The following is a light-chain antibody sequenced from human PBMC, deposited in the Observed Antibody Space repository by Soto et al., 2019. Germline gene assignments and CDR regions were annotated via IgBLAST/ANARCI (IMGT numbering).Light chain of an antibody. V-gene: IGKV3-15*01. CDR3: QQYNKWPIT. Sequence: EIVMTQSPATLSVSPGERATLSCRASQRVSGGHLAWFQQKPGQAPRLLIYGASTRATGIPARFSGSGSGTEFTLTISSLQSEDFAVYFCQQYNKWPITFGQGTRLEIK. CDR2: GAS. J-gene: IGKJ5*01. CDR1: QRVSGGH.